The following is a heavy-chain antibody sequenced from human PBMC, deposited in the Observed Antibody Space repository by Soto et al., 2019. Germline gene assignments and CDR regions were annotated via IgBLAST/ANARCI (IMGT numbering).Heavy chain of an antibody. CDR2: ISPICGTA. Sequence: QVQLVQSGAEVKKPGSSVKVSCKASGGTFSSYSINWVRQAPGQGLEWMGEISPICGTANYAQKFQGRVTITADESTSTAYMELSSLRSEDTAVYYCAGGGGRHSGGIDYWGQGTLVTVSS. V-gene: IGHV1-69*01. J-gene: IGHJ4*02. CDR3: AGGGGRHSGGIDY. D-gene: IGHD1-26*01. CDR1: GGTFSSYS.